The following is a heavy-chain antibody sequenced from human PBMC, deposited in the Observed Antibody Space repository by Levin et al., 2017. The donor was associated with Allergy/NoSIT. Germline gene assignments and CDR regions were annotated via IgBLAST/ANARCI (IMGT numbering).Heavy chain of an antibody. J-gene: IGHJ6*02. D-gene: IGHD4-17*01. Sequence: PSETLSLTCTVSGASISSYYWSWIRQPPGKGLEWIGCVHYSGSTKYNSSLKSRVAISVDTSKNQFSLKLSSVTAADTAVYYCARDRTTVSGDTTYYYGMAGWGQGTTVTV. CDR1: GASISSYY. V-gene: IGHV4-59*01. CDR3: ARDRTTVSGDTTYYYGMAG. CDR2: VHYSGST.